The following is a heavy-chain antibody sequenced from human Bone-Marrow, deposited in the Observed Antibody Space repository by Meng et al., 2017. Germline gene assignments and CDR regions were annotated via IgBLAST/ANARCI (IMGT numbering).Heavy chain of an antibody. CDR2: IYYSGST. J-gene: IGHJ4*02. CDR3: ARAFSGPLDS. D-gene: IGHD3-10*01. Sequence: QVQLQESGPGLVKPSPTLSLTCTVPGGSIDSVDYYWYWIRQPPGKGLEWIGHIYYSGSTYYNPSLKSRVTISIDTSKNQFSLKLSSVTAADTAVFYCARAFSGPLDSWGRGTLVTVSS. CDR1: GGSIDSVDYY. V-gene: IGHV4-30-4*01.